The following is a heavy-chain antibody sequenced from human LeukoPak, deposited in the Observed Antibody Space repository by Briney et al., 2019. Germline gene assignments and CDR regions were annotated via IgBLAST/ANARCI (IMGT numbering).Heavy chain of an antibody. J-gene: IGHJ3*02. CDR3: TRSTNLEAFDI. Sequence: SETLSLTCTVSGGSISSYYWSWIRQPPGKGLEWIGYIYYSGSTNYNPSLKSRVTISVDTSKNQCSLKLTSVTTADTAVYYCTRSTNLEAFDIWGQGTMVTVSS. D-gene: IGHD2-8*01. CDR2: IYYSGST. V-gene: IGHV4-59*01. CDR1: GGSISSYY.